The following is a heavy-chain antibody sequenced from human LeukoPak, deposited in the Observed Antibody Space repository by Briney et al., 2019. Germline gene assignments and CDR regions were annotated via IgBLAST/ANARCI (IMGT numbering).Heavy chain of an antibody. Sequence: SETLSLTCTVSGGSISSYYWSWIRQPPGKGLEWIGYIYYSGSTNYNPSLKSRVTISVDTSKNQFSLKLSSVTAADTAVYYCARVQGSLEWLYYFDYWGQGTLVTVSS. J-gene: IGHJ4*02. CDR1: GGSISSYY. D-gene: IGHD3-3*01. V-gene: IGHV4-59*01. CDR3: ARVQGSLEWLYYFDY. CDR2: IYYSGST.